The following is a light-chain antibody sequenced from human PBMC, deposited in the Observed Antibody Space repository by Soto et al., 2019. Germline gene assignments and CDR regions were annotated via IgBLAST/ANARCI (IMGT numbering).Light chain of an antibody. V-gene: IGKV3-15*01. CDR3: QQYNNWPGRVT. CDR1: QSVSSN. Sequence: EIVMTQSPATLSVSPGERATLSCRASQSVSSNLAWYQQKPGQAPRLLIYGASTRATGIPARFSGSGSGTEFTLTISSLQSEDFAVYYCQQYNNWPGRVTFGGGTKVEIK. J-gene: IGKJ4*01. CDR2: GAS.